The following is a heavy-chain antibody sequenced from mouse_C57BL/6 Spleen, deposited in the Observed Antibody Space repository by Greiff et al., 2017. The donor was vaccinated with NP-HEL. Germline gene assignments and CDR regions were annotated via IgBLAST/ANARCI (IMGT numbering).Heavy chain of an antibody. D-gene: IGHD2-2*01. CDR3: ARGYYGYDGGYAKDY. CDR2: IYPGSGST. CDR1: GYTFTSYW. V-gene: IGHV1-55*01. J-gene: IGHJ4*01. Sequence: QVQLQQPGAELVKPGASVKMSCKASGYTFTSYWITWVKQRPGQGLEWIGDIYPGSGSTNYNEKFKSKATLTVDTSSSTAYMQLSSLTSEDSAVYYCARGYYGYDGGYAKDYWGQGTTVTVSS.